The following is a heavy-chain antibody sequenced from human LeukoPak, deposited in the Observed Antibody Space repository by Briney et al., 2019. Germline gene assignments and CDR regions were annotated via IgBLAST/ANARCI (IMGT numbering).Heavy chain of an antibody. CDR1: GFTFSSYA. CDR2: ISGSGGST. D-gene: IGHD3-10*01. J-gene: IGHJ4*02. Sequence: GGSLRLSCAASGFTFSSYAMSWVRQAPGKGLEWVSAISGSGGSTYYADSVKGRFTISRDNSKNTLYLQMSSLRAEDTAVYYCAKGRAYYYGSGYFDYWGQGTLVTVSS. CDR3: AKGRAYYYGSGYFDY. V-gene: IGHV3-23*01.